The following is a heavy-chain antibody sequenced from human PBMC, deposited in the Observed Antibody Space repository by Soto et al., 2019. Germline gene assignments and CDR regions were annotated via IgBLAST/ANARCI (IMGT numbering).Heavy chain of an antibody. J-gene: IGHJ5*02. CDR3: ARQISSIAAA. CDR2: MNPNSGNT. V-gene: IGHV1-8*01. Sequence: GASVQGSCKASGYTFTSYDINWVRQATGQGLEWMGWMNPNSGNTGYAQKFQGRVTMTRNTSISTAYTELSSLRSEDTAVYYCARQISSIAAAWGQGTLVTVSS. CDR1: GYTFTSYD. D-gene: IGHD6-25*01.